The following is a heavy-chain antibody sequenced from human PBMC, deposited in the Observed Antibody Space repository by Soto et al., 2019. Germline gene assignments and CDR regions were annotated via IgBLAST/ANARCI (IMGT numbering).Heavy chain of an antibody. D-gene: IGHD2-15*01. CDR3: ARNGYCSRDACSYGVDV. J-gene: IGHJ6*02. CDR1: GFSFSDYY. Sequence: QVPLVESGGGLVKPGGSLRLSCAASGFSFSDYYMSWIRQAPGKGLEWISYISSSGSTIYYADSVKGRFTVSRDNAKDSLWRQVNSLRAEDTAVYYCARNGYCSRDACSYGVDVWGQGTTVTVSS. V-gene: IGHV3-11*01. CDR2: ISSSGSTI.